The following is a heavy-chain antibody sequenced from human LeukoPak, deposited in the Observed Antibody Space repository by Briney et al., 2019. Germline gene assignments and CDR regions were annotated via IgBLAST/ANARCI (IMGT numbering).Heavy chain of an antibody. V-gene: IGHV5-51*01. CDR3: ARAPAVTIFGVATDLDY. J-gene: IGHJ4*02. CDR1: GYSFTSYW. Sequence: GESLKISCKGSGYSFTSYWIGWVRQMPGKGLEWMGIIYPGDSDTGYSPSFQGQVTISADKSISTAYLQWSSLKASDTAMYYCARAPAVTIFGVATDLDYWGQGTLVTVSS. CDR2: IYPGDSDT. D-gene: IGHD3-3*01.